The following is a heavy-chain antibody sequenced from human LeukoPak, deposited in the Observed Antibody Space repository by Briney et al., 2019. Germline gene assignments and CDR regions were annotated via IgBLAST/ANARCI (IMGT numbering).Heavy chain of an antibody. CDR3: ARSVSYCGGDCPIRNAFDI. V-gene: IGHV5-51*01. J-gene: IGHJ3*02. D-gene: IGHD2-21*02. CDR1: GYSFTSYW. CDR2: IYPGDSDT. Sequence: GESLKISCKGSGYSFTSYWIGWVRPMPGKGLEWMGIIYPGDSDTRYSPSFQGQVTISADKSISTAYLQWSSLKASDTAMYYCARSVSYCGGDCPIRNAFDIWGQGTMVTVSS.